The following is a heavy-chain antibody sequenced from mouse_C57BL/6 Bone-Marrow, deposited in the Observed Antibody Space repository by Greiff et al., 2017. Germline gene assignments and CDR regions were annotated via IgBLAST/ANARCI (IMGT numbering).Heavy chain of an antibody. J-gene: IGHJ1*03. Sequence: EVQLVESGPSLVRPSQTLSLTCTVTGFSINSDCYWIWIRQFPGNKLEYIGYTFYSGITYYNPSLESRTYITRDTSKNQFSLKLSSVTTEDTATYYCAREGGTTGYFDVWGTGTTVTVSS. CDR1: GFSINSDCY. CDR2: TFYSGIT. V-gene: IGHV3-3*01. D-gene: IGHD1-1*01. CDR3: AREGGTTGYFDV.